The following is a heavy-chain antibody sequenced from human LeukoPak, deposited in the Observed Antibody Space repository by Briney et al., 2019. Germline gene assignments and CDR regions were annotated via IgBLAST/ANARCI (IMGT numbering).Heavy chain of an antibody. CDR3: AREDDWNYEDY. CDR1: GFTFTKYW. D-gene: IGHD1-7*01. CDR2: IKQDGSDK. J-gene: IGHJ4*02. Sequence: GGSLRLSCAASGFTFTKYWMTWVRQAPGKGLEWVGNIKQDGSDKNYMDSVKGRFTISRDNAKNSLYLQMNSLRAEDTAIYYCAREDDWNYEDYWGQGTLVTVSS. V-gene: IGHV3-7*01.